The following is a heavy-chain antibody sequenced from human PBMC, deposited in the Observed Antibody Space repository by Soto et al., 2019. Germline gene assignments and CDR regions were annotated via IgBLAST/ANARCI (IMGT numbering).Heavy chain of an antibody. Sequence: QVQLVQSGAEVKKPGASVKVSCKASGYTFTSYGISWVRQAPGQGLEWMGWISAYNGNTNYAQKLQGRVSMTTDTSTSTAYMELRSVRSDDTAVYYCARGGSGDDSSGFTHFDYWGQGTLVTVSS. D-gene: IGHD3-22*01. J-gene: IGHJ4*02. CDR3: ARGGSGDDSSGFTHFDY. CDR2: ISAYNGNT. V-gene: IGHV1-18*01. CDR1: GYTFTSYG.